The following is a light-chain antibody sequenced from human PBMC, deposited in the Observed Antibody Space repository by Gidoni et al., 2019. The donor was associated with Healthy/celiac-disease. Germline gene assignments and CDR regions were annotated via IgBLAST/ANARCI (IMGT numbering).Light chain of an antibody. V-gene: IGKV3-20*01. J-gene: IGKJ1*01. CDR1: QSVSSSY. CDR3: QQYGSSRT. Sequence: RPPGPVVLSPGERAPLSGRASQSVSSSYLAWYQQKPGQAPRLLIYGASSRATGIPDRFSGSGSGTDFTLTISRLEPEDFAVYYCQQYGSSRTFGQGTKVEIK. CDR2: GAS.